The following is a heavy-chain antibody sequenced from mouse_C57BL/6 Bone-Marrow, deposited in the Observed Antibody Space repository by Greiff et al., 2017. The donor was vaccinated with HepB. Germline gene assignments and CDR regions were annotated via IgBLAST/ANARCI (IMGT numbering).Heavy chain of an antibody. CDR3: ARRVRDYYGSSYYYYAMDY. CDR1: GFSLSTSGMG. D-gene: IGHD1-1*01. J-gene: IGHJ4*01. V-gene: IGHV8-12*01. Sequence: QVTLKESGPGILQSSQTLSLTCSFSGFSLSTSGMGVSWIRQPSGKGLEWLAHIYWDDDKRYNPSLKSRLTISKDTSRNQVFLKITSVDTADTATYYCARRVRDYYGSSYYYYAMDYWGQGTSVTVSS. CDR2: IYWDDDK.